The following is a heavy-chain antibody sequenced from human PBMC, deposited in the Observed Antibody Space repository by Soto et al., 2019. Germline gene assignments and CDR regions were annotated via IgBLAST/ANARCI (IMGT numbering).Heavy chain of an antibody. CDR1: GGSISSSSYY. CDR2: IYYSGST. V-gene: IGHV4-39*01. Sequence: QLQLQESGPGLVKPSETLSLTCTVSGGSISSSSYYWGWIRQPPGKGLEWIGSIYYSGSTYYNPPPKSRAPISVATSQNQFPLNLGPVTAADAAVYYCATLWGQDWGQGTLVTVSP. D-gene: IGHD3-10*01. CDR3: ATLWGQD. J-gene: IGHJ4*02.